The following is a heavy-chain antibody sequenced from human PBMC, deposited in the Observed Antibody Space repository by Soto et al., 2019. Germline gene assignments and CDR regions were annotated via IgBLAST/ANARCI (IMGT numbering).Heavy chain of an antibody. CDR1: GGSISSSSYY. CDR3: ARHISYSTMVRGVQYYYYYYMDV. J-gene: IGHJ6*03. Sequence: SETLSLTCTVSGGSISSSSYYWGWIRQPPGKGLEWIGSIYYSGSTYYNPSLKSRVTISVDTSKNQFSLKLSSVTAADTAVYYCARHISYSTMVRGVQYYYYYYMDVWGKGTTVTVSS. CDR2: IYYSGST. D-gene: IGHD3-10*01. V-gene: IGHV4-39*01.